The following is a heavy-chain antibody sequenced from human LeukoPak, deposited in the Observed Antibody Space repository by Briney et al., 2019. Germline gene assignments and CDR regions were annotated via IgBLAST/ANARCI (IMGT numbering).Heavy chain of an antibody. CDR2: ISYDGSNK. CDR1: GFIFNDFT. J-gene: IGHJ5*02. V-gene: IGHV3-30*03. D-gene: IGHD3-22*01. CDR3: ASSITMIVVAELDP. Sequence: GRSLRLSCAASGFIFNDFTMHWVRQAPGKGLEWVAVISYDGSNKYYADSVKGRFTISRDNSKNTLYLQMNSLRAEDTAVYYCASSITMIVVAELDPWGQGTLVTVSS.